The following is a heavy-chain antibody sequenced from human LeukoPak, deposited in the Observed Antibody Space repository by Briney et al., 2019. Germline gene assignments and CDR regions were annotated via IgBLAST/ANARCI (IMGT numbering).Heavy chain of an antibody. V-gene: IGHV1-24*01. CDR3: ATTARSVLLEVNWFDP. D-gene: IGHD3-3*01. J-gene: IGHJ5*02. CDR2: FDPEDGET. CDR1: GYTLTELS. Sequence: ASVKVSCKVSGYTLTELSMHWVRQAPGKGLEWMGGFDPEDGETIYAQKFQGRVTMTEDTSTGTAYMELSSLRSEDTAVYYCATTARSVLLEVNWFDPWGQGTLVTVSS.